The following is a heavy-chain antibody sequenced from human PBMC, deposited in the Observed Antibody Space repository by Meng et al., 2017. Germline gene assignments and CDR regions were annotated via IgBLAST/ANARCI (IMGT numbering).Heavy chain of an antibody. D-gene: IGHD3-3*01. Sequence: ASVKVSCKASGYTFTSYYMHWVRQAPGQGLEWMGIINPSGGSTSYAQKFQGRVTITADESTSTAYMELSSLRSEDTAVYYCAGGVESTGAYYDFWTNYYYYGMDVWGQGTTVTVSS. CDR3: AGGVESTGAYYDFWTNYYYYGMDV. J-gene: IGHJ6*02. CDR1: GYTFTSYY. V-gene: IGHV1-46*01. CDR2: INPSGGST.